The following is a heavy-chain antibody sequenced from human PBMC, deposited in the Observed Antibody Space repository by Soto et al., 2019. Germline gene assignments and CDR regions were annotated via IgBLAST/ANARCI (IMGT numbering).Heavy chain of an antibody. CDR3: ARDGPLRYFDWLELPNGMDV. D-gene: IGHD3-9*01. J-gene: IGHJ6*02. CDR1: GYTFTGYY. V-gene: IGHV1-2*04. CDR2: INPNSGGT. Sequence: EASVQVSCKASGYTFTGYYMHWVRQAPGQGLEWMGWINPNSGGTNFAQKFQGWVTMTRDTSISTAYMELSRLRSDDTAVYYCARDGPLRYFDWLELPNGMDVWGQGTTVTVSS.